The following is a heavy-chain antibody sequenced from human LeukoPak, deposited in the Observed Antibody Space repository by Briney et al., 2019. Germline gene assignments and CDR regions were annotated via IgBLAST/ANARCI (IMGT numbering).Heavy chain of an antibody. V-gene: IGHV1-58*02. CDR3: AADGVGKGYYFDY. Sequence: SVKVSCKASGLTLTSSAMQWVRQARGQRLEWIGWIVVGSGNTNYAQKFQERVTITRDMSTSTAYMELSSLRSEDTAVYYCAADGVGKGYYFDYWGQGTLVTVSS. D-gene: IGHD2-2*01. CDR1: GLTLTSSA. J-gene: IGHJ4*02. CDR2: IVVGSGNT.